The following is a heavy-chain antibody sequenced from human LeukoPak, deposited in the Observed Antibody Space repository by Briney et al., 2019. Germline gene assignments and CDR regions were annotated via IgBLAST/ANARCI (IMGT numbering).Heavy chain of an antibody. V-gene: IGHV5-10-1*01. D-gene: IGHD6-13*01. CDR3: ASTGGYSSSWPNY. CDR1: GYSFTSYW. Sequence: GESLRISCKGSGYSFTSYWISWVRQMPGKGLERMGRIDPSDSYTNYSPSFQGHVTISADKSISTAYLQWSSLKASDTAMYYCASTGGYSSSWPNYWGQGTLVTVSS. J-gene: IGHJ4*02. CDR2: IDPSDSYT.